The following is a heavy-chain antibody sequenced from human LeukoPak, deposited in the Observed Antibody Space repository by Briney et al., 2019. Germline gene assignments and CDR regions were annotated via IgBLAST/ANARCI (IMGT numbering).Heavy chain of an antibody. J-gene: IGHJ3*02. CDR1: GFTFSSYA. CDR3: ARDWNRGTWDDAFDI. D-gene: IGHD3-10*01. CDR2: ISYDGSNK. Sequence: PGGSLRLSCAASGFTFSSYAMHWVRQAPGKGLEWVAVISYDGSNKYYADSVKGRFTISRDNSKNTLYLQMNSLRAEDTAVYYCARDWNRGTWDDAFDIWGQGTRVTVSS. V-gene: IGHV3-30-3*01.